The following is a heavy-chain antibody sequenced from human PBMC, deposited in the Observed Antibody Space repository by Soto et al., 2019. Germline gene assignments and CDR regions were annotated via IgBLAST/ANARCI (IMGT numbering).Heavy chain of an antibody. CDR1: GFTFSSYG. V-gene: IGHV3-33*01. D-gene: IGHD3-16*02. CDR2: IWYDGSNK. J-gene: IGHJ3*02. Sequence: GGSLRLSCAASGFTFSSYGMHWVRQAPGKGLEWVAVIWYDGSNKYYADSVKGRFTVSRDNSKNTLYLQMNSLRAEDTAVYYCARDLVVYYDYIWGSYRADAFDIWGQGTMVTVSS. CDR3: ARDLVVYYDYIWGSYRADAFDI.